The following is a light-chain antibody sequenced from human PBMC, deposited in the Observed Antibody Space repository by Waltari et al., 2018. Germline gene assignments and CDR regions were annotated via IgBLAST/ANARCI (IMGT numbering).Light chain of an antibody. CDR3: SSQSSNDVVL. J-gene: IGLJ2*01. CDR2: DVS. Sequence: SALTLPASVSGPPAQSVTIFCAGTSNDVGGYNSVSWYQEHPGQAPRVIIYDVSDRPSGVSDRFSGSKSGNTASLTISGLQAEDEADYYCSSQSSNDVVLFGGGTKLTVL. CDR1: SNDVGGYNS. V-gene: IGLV2-14*01.